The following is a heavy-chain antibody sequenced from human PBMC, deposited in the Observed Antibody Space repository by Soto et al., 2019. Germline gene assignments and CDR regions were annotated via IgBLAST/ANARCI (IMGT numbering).Heavy chain of an antibody. V-gene: IGHV4-59*08. CDR1: GDSIRSFF. J-gene: IGHJ4*02. Sequence: LTCKVSGDSIRSFFWSWIRQPPGKGLEWIGFIHYSGGTNYNPFVKSRVTISIDTSKNQFSLKLSSVTAADTAVYYCARQRTYDYVSGRYSPYNFDNWGRGTLVTVSS. D-gene: IGHD3-10*01. CDR2: IHYSGGT. CDR3: ARQRTYDYVSGRYSPYNFDN.